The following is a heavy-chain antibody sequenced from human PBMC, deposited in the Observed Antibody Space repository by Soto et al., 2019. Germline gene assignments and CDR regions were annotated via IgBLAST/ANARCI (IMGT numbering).Heavy chain of an antibody. CDR1: GGSISSGGYY. V-gene: IGHV4-31*03. J-gene: IGHJ4*02. D-gene: IGHD1-26*01. CDR2: IYYSGST. CDR3: AGIYSGSPGGTLRY. Sequence: QVQLQESGPGLVKPSQTLSLTCTVSGGSISSGGYYWSWIRQHPGKGLEWIGYIYYSGSTYYNPVLQRRVTIAVDTSKNQFSLKLRSVTAADTAVYYCAGIYSGSPGGTLRYWGQGTLVTVSS.